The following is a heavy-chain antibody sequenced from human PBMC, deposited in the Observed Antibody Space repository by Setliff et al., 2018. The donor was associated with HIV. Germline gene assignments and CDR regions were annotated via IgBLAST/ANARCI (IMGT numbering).Heavy chain of an antibody. V-gene: IGHV5-51*01. J-gene: IGHJ4*02. CDR2: IYPGDSDT. D-gene: IGHD6-25*01. CDR3: ARYIGAAAGYIDH. Sequence: GESLKISCHLSGYSFVDFWIGWVRQMPGKGLEWMGIIYPGDSDTRYSPSFQGQVTISADKSISTAYLQWSSLKASDTAMYYCARYIGAAAGYIDHWGQGTLVTVSS. CDR1: GYSFVDFW.